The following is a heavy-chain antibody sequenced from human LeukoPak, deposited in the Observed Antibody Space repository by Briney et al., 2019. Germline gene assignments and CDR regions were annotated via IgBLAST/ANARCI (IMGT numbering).Heavy chain of an antibody. Sequence: PSETLSLTCTVSGGSFSTYYWNWLRQPAGKGLEWIGRIYMSGTTDYNPSLESRVTISVDTSRSQFSLRLSSVTAADTAVYYCARHRSGSSWFAPWGQGTLVTVSS. CDR2: IYMSGTT. V-gene: IGHV4-4*07. CDR3: ARHRSGSSWFAP. D-gene: IGHD6-19*01. CDR1: GGSFSTYY. J-gene: IGHJ5*02.